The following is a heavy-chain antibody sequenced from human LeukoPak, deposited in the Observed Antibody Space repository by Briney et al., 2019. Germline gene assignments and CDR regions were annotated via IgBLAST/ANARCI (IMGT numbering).Heavy chain of an antibody. Sequence: GGSLRLSCAASGFTFSSYWMSWVRQAPGKGLEWVANIKQDGSEKYYVDSVKGRFTISRDNAKNSLYLQMNSLRDEDTAVYYCARDQVLRFLEWLPTPYYYYGMDVWGQGTTVTVSS. J-gene: IGHJ6*02. CDR1: GFTFSSYW. V-gene: IGHV3-7*01. CDR3: ARDQVLRFLEWLPTPYYYYGMDV. CDR2: IKQDGSEK. D-gene: IGHD3-3*01.